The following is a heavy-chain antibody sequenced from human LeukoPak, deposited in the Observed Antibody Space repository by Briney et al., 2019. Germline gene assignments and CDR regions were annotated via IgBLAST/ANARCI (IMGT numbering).Heavy chain of an antibody. CDR2: IIPIFGTA. D-gene: IGHD3-10*01. CDR1: GGTFSSYA. Sequence: SVKVSCKASGGTFSSYAISWVRQAPGQGLEWMGGIIPIFGTADYAQKFQGRVTITADESTSTAYMELSSLRSEDTAVYYCASSGGPFGGRLNWGQGTLVTVSS. V-gene: IGHV1-69*13. J-gene: IGHJ4*02. CDR3: ASSGGPFGGRLN.